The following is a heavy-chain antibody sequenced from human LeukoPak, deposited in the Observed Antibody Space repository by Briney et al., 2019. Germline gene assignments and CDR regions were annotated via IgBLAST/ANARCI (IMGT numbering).Heavy chain of an antibody. CDR1: GYSISSGYY. CDR2: IYHSGST. CDR3: ARATSYDSSGYYPYPYYFDY. Sequence: SETLSLTCTVSGYSISSGYYWGWIRQPPGKGLEWIGSIYHSGSTYYNPSLKSRVTISVDTSKNQFSLKLSSVTAADTAVYYCARATSYDSSGYYPYPYYFDYWGQGTLVTVSS. D-gene: IGHD3-22*01. V-gene: IGHV4-38-2*02. J-gene: IGHJ4*02.